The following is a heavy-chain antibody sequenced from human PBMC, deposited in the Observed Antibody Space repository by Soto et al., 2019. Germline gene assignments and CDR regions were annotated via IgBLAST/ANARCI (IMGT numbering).Heavy chain of an antibody. CDR1: GFSLSNARMG. V-gene: IGHV2-26*01. Sequence: QVTLKESGPVLVKPTETLTLTCTVSGFSLSNARMGVSWIRQPPGKALEWLAHIFSNDEKSYSTSLKSRLTISKDTAKRQVVPTMTNMDPVDTATYYWARTPVYCSGGSCYSHDAFDIWGQGTMVTVSS. CDR2: IFSNDEK. D-gene: IGHD2-15*01. J-gene: IGHJ3*02. CDR3: ARTPVYCSGGSCYSHDAFDI.